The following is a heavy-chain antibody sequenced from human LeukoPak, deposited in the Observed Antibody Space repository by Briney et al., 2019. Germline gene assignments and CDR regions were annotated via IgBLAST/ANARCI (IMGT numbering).Heavy chain of an antibody. D-gene: IGHD2-8*01. J-gene: IGHJ4*02. CDR3: ARAGPNWRIDF. CDR1: GFTVSGSW. Sequence: GGSLRLSCAASGFTVSGSWIHWVRQARGKGLLWVSLLNHDGSSIIYADSVKGRFTISRDNARNTLYLQMNSLRVDDTAMYYCARAGPNWRIDFWGQGTLVTVSS. CDR2: LNHDGSSI. V-gene: IGHV3-74*01.